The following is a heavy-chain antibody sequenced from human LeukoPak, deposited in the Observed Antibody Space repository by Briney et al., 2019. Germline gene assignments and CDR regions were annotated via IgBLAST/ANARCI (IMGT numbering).Heavy chain of an antibody. CDR1: GGSISSGDYP. V-gene: IGHV4-30-2*01. J-gene: IGHJ4*02. CDR3: ARGFYGSGSHFDY. CDR2: IFHTGHT. Sequence: SETLSLTCAVSGGSISSGDYPWSWIRQPPGKGLERIGYIFHTGHTSYNPSLKSRVTISVDMSKNQIALKLSSVTAADTAVYYCARGFYGSGSHFDYWGQGSLVTVSS. D-gene: IGHD3-10*01.